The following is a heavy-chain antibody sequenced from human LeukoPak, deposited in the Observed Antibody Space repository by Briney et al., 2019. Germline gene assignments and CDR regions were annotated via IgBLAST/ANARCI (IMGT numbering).Heavy chain of an antibody. CDR1: GGSISSYY. V-gene: IGHV4-59*01. J-gene: IGHJ4*02. Sequence: PSETLSLTCTVSGGSISSYYWSWIRQPPGEGLEWIGYIYYSGSTNYNPSLKSQVTISVDTSKNQFSLKLSSVTAADTAVYYCARDGYNIKYDYWGQGTLVTVSS. CDR2: IYYSGST. CDR3: ARDGYNIKYDY. D-gene: IGHD5-24*01.